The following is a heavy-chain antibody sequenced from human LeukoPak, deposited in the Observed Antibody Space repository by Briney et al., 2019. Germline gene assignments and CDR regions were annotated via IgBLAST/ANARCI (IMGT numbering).Heavy chain of an antibody. J-gene: IGHJ4*02. V-gene: IGHV3-7*01. CDR2: INHDGSEK. CDR1: GFAFSNSW. D-gene: IGHD3-16*01. CDR3: ARDSGHGGIFDY. Sequence: GGSLRLSCATSGFAFSNSWMTWVRQAPGKGLEWVANINHDGSEKYYVDSMKGRFTISRDNVKNSLYLQVNSLRAEDTAVYYCARDSGHGGIFDYWGQGTLVTVSS.